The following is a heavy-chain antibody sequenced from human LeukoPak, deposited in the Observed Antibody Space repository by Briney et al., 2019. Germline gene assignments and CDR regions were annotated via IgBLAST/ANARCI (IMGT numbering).Heavy chain of an antibody. V-gene: IGHV1-46*01. CDR1: GYTFTSYY. CDR3: ARGGTTITMVRGVITGMDV. Sequence: GASVKVSCKASGYTFTSYYMHWVRQAPGQGLEWMGIINPSGGSTSYAQKFQGRVTMTRDTSTSTVYMELSSLRSEDTAVYYCARGGTTITMVRGVITGMDVWGQGTTVTVSS. D-gene: IGHD3-10*01. J-gene: IGHJ6*02. CDR2: INPSGGST.